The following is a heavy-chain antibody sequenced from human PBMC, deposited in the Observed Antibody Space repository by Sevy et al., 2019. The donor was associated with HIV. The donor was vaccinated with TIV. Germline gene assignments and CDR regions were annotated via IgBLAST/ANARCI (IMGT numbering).Heavy chain of an antibody. CDR2: IWYDGSNK. J-gene: IGHJ6*02. V-gene: IGHV3-33*01. Sequence: GGSLRLSCAASRFTFSSYGMHWVRQAPGKGLEWVAVIWYDGSNKYYADSVKGRFTISRDNSKNTLYLQMNSLTAEDTAVYYCAREADSVIAAAAPGGYYYYGMDVWGHGTTVTVSS. CDR1: RFTFSSYG. D-gene: IGHD6-13*01. CDR3: AREADSVIAAAAPGGYYYYGMDV.